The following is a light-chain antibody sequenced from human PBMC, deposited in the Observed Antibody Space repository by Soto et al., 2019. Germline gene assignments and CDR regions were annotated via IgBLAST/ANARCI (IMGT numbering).Light chain of an antibody. V-gene: IGKV3-15*01. CDR2: GAS. J-gene: IGKJ4*01. CDR1: QSVSSN. Sequence: EIVMTQSPATLSVSSGERATLSCRASQSVSSNLAWYQQKSGQAPRLLIYGASTRATGIPDRFRGSGSGTEFTLTISSLQSEDFAVYYCQQYNNWPPLTFGGGTKVEIK. CDR3: QQYNNWPPLT.